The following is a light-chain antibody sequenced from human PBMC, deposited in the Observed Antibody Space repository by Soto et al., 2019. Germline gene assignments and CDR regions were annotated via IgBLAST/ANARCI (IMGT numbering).Light chain of an antibody. CDR1: QGISSY. Sequence: AIRMTQSPSSLSASPGDRVTIPCRASQGISSYLAWYQQKPGKAPKLLIYAASTLQSGVPSRFSGSGSGTDFTLTISCLQSEDFATYYCQQYYSYPPTFGPGTKVDI. CDR2: AAS. J-gene: IGKJ3*01. V-gene: IGKV1-8*01. CDR3: QQYYSYPPT.